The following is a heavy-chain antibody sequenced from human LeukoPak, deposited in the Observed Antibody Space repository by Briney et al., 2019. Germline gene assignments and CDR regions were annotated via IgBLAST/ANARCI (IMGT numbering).Heavy chain of an antibody. J-gene: IGHJ5*02. Sequence: GASVKVSCTASGGTFSSSAISWVRQAPGQGLEWMGGIIPIFGTADYAQKFQGRATITADESTSTAYMEVSSLRSEDTAVYYCARGPSVSGSYKKNWFDPWGQGTLVTVSS. CDR3: ARGPSVSGSYKKNWFDP. CDR1: GGTFSSSA. V-gene: IGHV1-69*13. CDR2: IIPIFGTA. D-gene: IGHD1-26*01.